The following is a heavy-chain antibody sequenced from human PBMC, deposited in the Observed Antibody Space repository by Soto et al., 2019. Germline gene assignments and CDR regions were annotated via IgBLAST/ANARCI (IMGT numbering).Heavy chain of an antibody. D-gene: IGHD2-2*01. CDR2: VVVNSGNT. J-gene: IGHJ6*02. CDR3: ATESPVLPFTAGAFYYYYGMDV. Sequence: SVKVSCKASGFTFTRSAVQWVRQARGQRLEWIGWVVVNSGNTNYAQKFQDRVTITRDMSTSTSYMELTSLGSEDTAVYYCATESPVLPFTAGAFYYYYGMDVWGQGTTVTVSS. CDR1: GFTFTRSA. V-gene: IGHV1-58*01.